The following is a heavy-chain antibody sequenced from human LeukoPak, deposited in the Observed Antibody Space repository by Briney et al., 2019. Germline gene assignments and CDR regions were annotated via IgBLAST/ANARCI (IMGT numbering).Heavy chain of an antibody. V-gene: IGHV3-74*01. CDR3: TRGANWAFDY. CDR2: VYSDGSDS. CDR1: GFTLNTYP. J-gene: IGHJ4*02. D-gene: IGHD1-1*01. Sequence: GGPLRLSCTASGFTLNTYPMHWVRQAPGKGLVWVSRVYSDGSDSRHADSVKGRFTICRDNAKNTLYLQMNSLRVEDTAVYYCTRGANWAFDYWGQGTLVTVSS.